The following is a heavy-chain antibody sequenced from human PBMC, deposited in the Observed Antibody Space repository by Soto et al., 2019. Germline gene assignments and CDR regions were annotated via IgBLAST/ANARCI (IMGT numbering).Heavy chain of an antibody. CDR1: VGTFSSYA. CDR3: ARAATVFGLLGNYYGMDV. J-gene: IGHJ6*02. V-gene: IGHV1-3*01. Sequence: ASEKVSCKASVGTFSSYAISWVRQAPGQRLEWMAWINGGNGNTRYSQKFQGRVTISRDTSANTVHMELSSLRSGDTAVYYCARAATVFGLLGNYYGMDVWGQGTTVTVLL. D-gene: IGHD3-3*01. CDR2: INGGNGNT.